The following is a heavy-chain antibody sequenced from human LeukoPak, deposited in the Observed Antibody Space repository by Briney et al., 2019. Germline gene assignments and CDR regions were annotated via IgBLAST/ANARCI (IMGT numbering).Heavy chain of an antibody. V-gene: IGHV3-21*04. CDR3: ARDSHYYGSGSVDY. Sequence: GGSLRLSCAASGFTLSNCAMTWVRQAPGKGLEWVSSISSSSSYIYYADSVKGRFTISRDNAKNSLYLQMNSLRAEDTAAYYCARDSHYYGSGSVDYWGQGTLVTVSS. D-gene: IGHD3-10*01. J-gene: IGHJ4*02. CDR2: ISSSSSYI. CDR1: GFTLSNCA.